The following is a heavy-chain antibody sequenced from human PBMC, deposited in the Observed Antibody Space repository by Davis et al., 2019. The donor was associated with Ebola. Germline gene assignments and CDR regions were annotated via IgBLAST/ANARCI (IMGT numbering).Heavy chain of an antibody. CDR1: GFTFSSYA. Sequence: GESLKISCAASGFTFSSYAMSWVRQAPGKGLEWVSTISNSGGSTYYADSVKGRFTISRDNSENTLNLQMNSLRAEDAAVYYCGPKCSSTTCGRFGMDVWGKGATVTVSS. CDR2: ISNSGGST. D-gene: IGHD2-2*01. J-gene: IGHJ6*04. CDR3: GPKCSSTTCGRFGMDV. V-gene: IGHV3-23*01.